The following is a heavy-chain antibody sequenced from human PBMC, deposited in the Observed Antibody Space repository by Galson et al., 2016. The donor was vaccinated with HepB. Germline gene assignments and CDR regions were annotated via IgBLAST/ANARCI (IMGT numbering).Heavy chain of an antibody. CDR2: VHYSGRS. Sequence: SWVRQPPGKGLEWMGYVHYSGRSFYNPSLESRLSMSLDTSKKEFSLNLRSVTAAATAVSFCARTGFAGGYWGQGTLVTVSS. D-gene: IGHD1-14*01. V-gene: IGHV4-30-4*08. CDR3: ARTGFAGGY. J-gene: IGHJ4*02.